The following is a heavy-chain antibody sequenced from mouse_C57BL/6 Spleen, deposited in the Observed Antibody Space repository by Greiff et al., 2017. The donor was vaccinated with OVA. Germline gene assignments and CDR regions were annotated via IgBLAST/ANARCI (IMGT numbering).Heavy chain of an antibody. CDR3: ARSGAYYDAMDY. CDR2: INPGSGGT. J-gene: IGHJ4*01. V-gene: IGHV1-54*01. Sequence: VQLVESGAELVRPGTSVKLSCKASGYAFTNYLIEWVKQRPGQGLVWIGVINPGSGGTNYNEKFKGKATLTADKSSSTAYMQLSSLTSEDSAVDFCARSGAYYDAMDYWGQGTSVTVSS. D-gene: IGHD2-10*01. CDR1: GYAFTNYL.